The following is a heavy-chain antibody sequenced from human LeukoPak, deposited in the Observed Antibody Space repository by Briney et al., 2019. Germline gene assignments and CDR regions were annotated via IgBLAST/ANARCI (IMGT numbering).Heavy chain of an antibody. CDR3: ARDHTVDGLVFDY. CDR1: GFTFSSYG. D-gene: IGHD6-19*01. J-gene: IGHJ4*02. CDR2: VKQDGSEK. Sequence: GGSLRLSCAASGFTFSSYGMNWVRQAPGKGLEWVASVKQDGSEKYYVDSVKGRFSISRDNAKNSLHLQMNSLRAEDTAVYYCARDHTVDGLVFDYWGQGILVTVSS. V-gene: IGHV3-7*01.